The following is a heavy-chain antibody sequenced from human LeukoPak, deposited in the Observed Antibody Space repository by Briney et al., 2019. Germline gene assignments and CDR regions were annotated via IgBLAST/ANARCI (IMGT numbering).Heavy chain of an antibody. Sequence: GGSLRLSCAASGFTVSSNYMSWVRQAPGKGLEWVSIIYSGGNTYYADFARGRFTISRDNSKNTLYLQMNSLRAEDTAVYYCARASQTWEPFDYWGQGTLVTVSS. J-gene: IGHJ4*02. V-gene: IGHV3-66*01. D-gene: IGHD1-26*01. CDR2: IYSGGNT. CDR3: ARASQTWEPFDY. CDR1: GFTVSSNY.